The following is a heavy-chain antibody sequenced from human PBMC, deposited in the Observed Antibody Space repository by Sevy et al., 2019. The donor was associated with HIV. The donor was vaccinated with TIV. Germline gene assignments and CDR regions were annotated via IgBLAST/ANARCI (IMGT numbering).Heavy chain of an antibody. V-gene: IGHV3-11*06. J-gene: IGHJ6*03. D-gene: IGHD4-4*01. Sequence: GSLRLSCAASGFTFSDYYMSWIRQAPGKGLEWVSYISSSSSYTNYADSVKGRFTISRDNAKNSLYLQMNSLRAEDTAVYYCATTTVPFNYYYYYYMDVWGKGTTVTVSS. CDR3: ATTTVPFNYYYYYYMDV. CDR1: GFTFSDYY. CDR2: ISSSSSYT.